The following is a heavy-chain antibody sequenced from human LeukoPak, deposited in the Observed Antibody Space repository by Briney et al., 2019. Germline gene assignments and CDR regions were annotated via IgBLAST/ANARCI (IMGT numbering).Heavy chain of an antibody. V-gene: IGHV3-21*01. CDR2: ISSSSIYI. CDR3: ATAKPPGDLWTGYYYTSAAFDI. Sequence: GGSLRLSCAASGFTFSSYSMNWVRQAPGEGLEWVSSISSSSIYIYYADSVKGRFTISRDNAKNSLYLQMNGLRAEDTAVYYCATAKPPGDLWTGYYYTSAAFDIWGHGTMVTASS. CDR1: GFTFSSYS. J-gene: IGHJ3*02. D-gene: IGHD3/OR15-3a*01.